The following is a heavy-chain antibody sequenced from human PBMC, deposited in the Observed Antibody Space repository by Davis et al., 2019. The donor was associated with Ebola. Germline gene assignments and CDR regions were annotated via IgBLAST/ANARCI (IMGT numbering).Heavy chain of an antibody. CDR2: ISSSGSTI. Sequence: GESLKISCAASGFTFSDYYMSWIRQAPGKGLEWVSYISSSGSTIYYADSVKGRFTISRDNAKNSLYLQMNSLRAEDTAVYYCARAEEGYSYGCDYWGQGTLVTVSS. CDR3: ARAEEGYSYGCDY. D-gene: IGHD5-18*01. CDR1: GFTFSDYY. J-gene: IGHJ4*02. V-gene: IGHV3-11*01.